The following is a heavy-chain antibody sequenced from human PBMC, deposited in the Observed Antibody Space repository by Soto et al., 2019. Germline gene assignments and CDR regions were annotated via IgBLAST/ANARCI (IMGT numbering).Heavy chain of an antibody. D-gene: IGHD2-2*02. CDR3: ARGIVVVPAAISSVAYYFDY. CDR2: IIPIFGTA. J-gene: IGHJ4*02. CDR1: GGTFSTYA. Sequence: ASLPVSCTHTGGTFSTYALSGVRQAPGPGLEVMGGIIPIFGTANYAQKFQGRVTITADESTSTAYMELSSLRSEDTAVYYCARGIVVVPAAISSVAYYFDYWGQGTLVTVSS. V-gene: IGHV1-69*13.